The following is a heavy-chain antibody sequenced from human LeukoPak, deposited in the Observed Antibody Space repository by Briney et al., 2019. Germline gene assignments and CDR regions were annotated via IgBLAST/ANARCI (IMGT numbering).Heavy chain of an antibody. Sequence: TGGSLRLSCDASGFTFSSYGLYWVRQAPGKGLEWASVIYSGGSTYYADSVKGRFTISRDNSKNTLYLQMNSLRAEDTAVYYCARDGLFDAFDIWGQGTMVTVSS. V-gene: IGHV3-53*01. J-gene: IGHJ3*02. CDR2: IYSGGST. CDR3: ARDGLFDAFDI. D-gene: IGHD3-22*01. CDR1: GFTFSSYG.